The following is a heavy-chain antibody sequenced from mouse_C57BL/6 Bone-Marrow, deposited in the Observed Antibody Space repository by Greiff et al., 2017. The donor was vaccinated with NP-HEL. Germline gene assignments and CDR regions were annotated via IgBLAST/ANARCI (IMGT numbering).Heavy chain of an antibody. CDR2: INTNTGEP. V-gene: IGHV9-3*02. CDR3: AREPKYFDV. CDR1: GYTFTNYG. Sequence: QIQLVQSGPELKKPGETVKISCRASGYTFTNYGMNWVKQAPGKGLKWMGWINTNTGEPTYVEEFKGRFAFSLETSASTAYLQINNLRNEDTATYFCAREPKYFDVWGAGTTVTVSS. J-gene: IGHJ1*01.